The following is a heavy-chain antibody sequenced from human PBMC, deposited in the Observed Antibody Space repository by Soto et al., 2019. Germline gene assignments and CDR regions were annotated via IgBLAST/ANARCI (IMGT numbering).Heavy chain of an antibody. J-gene: IGHJ5*02. Sequence: QVQLVESGGGLVKPGGSLRLSCAASGFTFSDYYMSWIRQAPGKGREWVSDISSSGSTIYYADSVKGRFTNSRDNAKNSRYLQMNSLRAEDTAVYYCAPVKGGYCSGGSGSHNWFDPWGQVTLVTVAS. D-gene: IGHD2-15*01. V-gene: IGHV3-11*01. CDR3: APVKGGYCSGGSGSHNWFDP. CDR2: ISSSGSTI. CDR1: GFTFSDYY.